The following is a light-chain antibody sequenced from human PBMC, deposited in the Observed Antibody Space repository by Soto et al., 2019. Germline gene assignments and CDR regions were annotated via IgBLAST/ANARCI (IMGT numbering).Light chain of an antibody. Sequence: EIVMTQSPATLSVSPGERATLSCRASQSVSSNLAWYQQKPGQAPRLLIYGASTRATGIPARFSGSGSGTEFTITISSLQSEDVAVYYCQQYNNWPRTFGQGTKVDIK. V-gene: IGKV3-15*01. CDR2: GAS. J-gene: IGKJ1*01. CDR1: QSVSSN. CDR3: QQYNNWPRT.